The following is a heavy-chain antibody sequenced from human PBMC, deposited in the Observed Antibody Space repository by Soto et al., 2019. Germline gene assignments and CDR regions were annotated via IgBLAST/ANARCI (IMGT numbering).Heavy chain of an antibody. J-gene: IGHJ6*04. CDR2: VSYSGTT. CDR1: GGSVSSGSYY. CDR3: ARAKNRPPPYHYGMGV. V-gene: IGHV4-61*01. Sequence: PSETLSLTCTFSGGSVSSGSYYWSWIRQPPGNGLEWIAYVSYSGTTNYNPSLKSRVTISVDTSKNQFSSKLSSVPAADTAVYYCARAKNRPPPYHYGMGVWGKGTTATVSS.